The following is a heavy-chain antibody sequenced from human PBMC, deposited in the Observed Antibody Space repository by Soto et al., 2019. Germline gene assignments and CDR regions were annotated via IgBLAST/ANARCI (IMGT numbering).Heavy chain of an antibody. D-gene: IGHD5-18*01. CDR1: EFAFSRYW. CDR2: INTDGSST. CDR3: ASRSSEYTYGYLF. V-gene: IGHV3-74*01. J-gene: IGHJ4*02. Sequence: EVQLVESGGGLVQPGGSLRLSCVASEFAFSRYWMHWVRQPPGKGLEWVSRINTDGSSTDYADSVKGRFTISRDNAKNTLYLQMNSLRAEDTAIYYCASRSSEYTYGYLFWGQGTLVTVSS.